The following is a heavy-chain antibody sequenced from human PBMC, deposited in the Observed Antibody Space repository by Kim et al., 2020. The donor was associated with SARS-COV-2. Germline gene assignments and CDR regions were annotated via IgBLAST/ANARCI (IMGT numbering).Heavy chain of an antibody. CDR3: AKERRKYCSGGSCHLEY. J-gene: IGHJ4*02. V-gene: IGHV3-33*06. D-gene: IGHD2-15*01. CDR1: RFTFSSYG. Sequence: GSLRLSCAASRFTFSSYGLHWVREAPGKGLEWGAVIWYDGSNKYHADSVKGRFTISRDNSKNTLYLQMINLRAEDTAVYYCAKERRKYCSGGSCHLEYWGQGTLVTVSS. CDR2: IWYDGSNK.